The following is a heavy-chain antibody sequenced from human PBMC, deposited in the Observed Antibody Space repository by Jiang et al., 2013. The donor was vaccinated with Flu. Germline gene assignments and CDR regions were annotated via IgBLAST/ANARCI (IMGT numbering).Heavy chain of an antibody. CDR3: AHILAYCGGDCSPNAEYFQH. CDR2: DDDK. J-gene: IGHJ1*01. Sequence: DDDKRYSPSLKSRLTITKDTSKNQVVLTMTNMDPVDTATYYCAHILAYCGGDCSPNAEYFQHWGQGTLVTVSS. D-gene: IGHD2-21*01. V-gene: IGHV2-5*02.